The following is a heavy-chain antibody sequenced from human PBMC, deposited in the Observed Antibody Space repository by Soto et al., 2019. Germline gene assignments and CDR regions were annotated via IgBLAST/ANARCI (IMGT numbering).Heavy chain of an antibody. CDR2: INSDGSST. CDR3: AIRASYYDSSGYFDY. J-gene: IGHJ4*02. D-gene: IGHD3-22*01. CDR1: GFTFSSYW. Sequence: GGSLRLSCAAYGFTFSSYWMHWVRQAPGKGLVWVSRINSDGSSTSYADSVKGRFTISRDNAKNTLYLQMNSLRAEDTAVYYCAIRASYYDSSGYFDYWGQGTLVTVSS. V-gene: IGHV3-74*01.